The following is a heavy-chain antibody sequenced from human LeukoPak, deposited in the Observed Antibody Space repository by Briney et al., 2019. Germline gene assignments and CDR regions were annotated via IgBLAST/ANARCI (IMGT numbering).Heavy chain of an antibody. V-gene: IGHV1-18*01. Sequence: ASVKVSCKASGYSFSTYGLSWVRQAPGQGLEWMGWISGYNGNTNYAQNLQGRVTMTTDTSTSTAFMELRSLRSDDTAVYYCARSGHRRYYYASGPDYWGQGTLVTVSS. CDR3: ARSGHRRYYYASGPDY. CDR1: GYSFSTYG. D-gene: IGHD3-10*01. J-gene: IGHJ4*02. CDR2: ISGYNGNT.